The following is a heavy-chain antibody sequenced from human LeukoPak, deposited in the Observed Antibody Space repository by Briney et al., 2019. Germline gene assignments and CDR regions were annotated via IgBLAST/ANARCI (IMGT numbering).Heavy chain of an antibody. CDR3: AKSSQTGTNPVRDY. CDR1: GFTFSSYA. V-gene: IGHV3-23*01. CDR2: IRGSGGST. J-gene: IGHJ4*02. Sequence: PGGSLRLSCAASGFTFSSYAMSGVRQSPGKGLEGVSAIRGSGGSTYYADSVKGRFTISRDNSKNTLYLQMNSLRAEDTAVYYCAKSSQTGTNPVRDYWGQGTLVTVSS. D-gene: IGHD1-1*01.